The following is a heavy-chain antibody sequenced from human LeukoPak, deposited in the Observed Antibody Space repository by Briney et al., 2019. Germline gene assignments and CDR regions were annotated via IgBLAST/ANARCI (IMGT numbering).Heavy chain of an antibody. J-gene: IGHJ4*02. CDR2: INHSGYT. CDR1: GAPFRNFY. V-gene: IGHV4-34*01. Sequence: SETLSLTCAVSGAPFRNFYWSWIRQYPGKGLEWIGEINHSGYTNYNPSLKSRVTISVDTPKNQFSLKVNSVTAADTAVYYCARQLYGSDYWGQGTLVTVSS. CDR3: ARQLYGSDY. D-gene: IGHD1-1*01.